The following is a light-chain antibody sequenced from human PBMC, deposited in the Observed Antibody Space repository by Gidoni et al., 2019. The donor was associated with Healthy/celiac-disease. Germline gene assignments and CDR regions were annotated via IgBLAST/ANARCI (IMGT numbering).Light chain of an antibody. J-gene: IGKJ4*01. Sequence: DIQMTQSPSTLSASVGDRVTITCRASQSISSWLAWYQQKPGKAPKLLIYDASSLESGVPSRFSGSGSGTEFTLTISSLQPDDFATYYCKQYNSYFFGGGTKVEIK. V-gene: IGKV1-5*01. CDR3: KQYNSYF. CDR1: QSISSW. CDR2: DAS.